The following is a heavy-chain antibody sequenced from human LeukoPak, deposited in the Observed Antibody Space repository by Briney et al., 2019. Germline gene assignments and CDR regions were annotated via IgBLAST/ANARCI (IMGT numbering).Heavy chain of an antibody. D-gene: IGHD3-3*01. J-gene: IGHJ4*02. Sequence: PSGTLSLTCIVSGGSISSGSYYWSWIRQPAGKRLEWIGRIDTSGSTNYNPSLKSRVTITVDTSKNQVFLRLNSVTAADTAVYYCARDRPIFGVVVSDSWGQGTLVTVSS. CDR1: GGSISSGSYY. CDR3: ARDRPIFGVVVSDS. V-gene: IGHV4-61*02. CDR2: IDTSGST.